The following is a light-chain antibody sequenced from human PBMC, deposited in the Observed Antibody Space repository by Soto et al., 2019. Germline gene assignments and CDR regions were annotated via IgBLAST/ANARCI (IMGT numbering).Light chain of an antibody. Sequence: QSALTQPRSVSGSPGQSVTISCTRTSSDVGGHNYVSWYQQHPGKAPKLMISDVSRRPSGVPDRFSGSKSGNTASLTISGLQAEDEADYYCCSYAGGYSYVFGTGTKLTVL. J-gene: IGLJ1*01. CDR2: DVS. CDR1: SSDVGGHNY. V-gene: IGLV2-11*01. CDR3: CSYAGGYSYV.